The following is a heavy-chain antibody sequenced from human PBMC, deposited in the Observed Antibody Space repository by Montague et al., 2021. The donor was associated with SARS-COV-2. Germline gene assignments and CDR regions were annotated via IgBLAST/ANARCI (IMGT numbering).Heavy chain of an antibody. D-gene: IGHD3-22*01. CDR1: GGSITNNVDY. CDR2: IYCTGNT. J-gene: IGHJ3*01. V-gene: IGHV4-39*02. CDR3: ARLKRYFDSSGSSSAFDF. Sequence: SETLSLTCTVSGGSITNNVDYWALIHPPPGKGLWWVGIIYCTGNTYYNKSLQSRLTISVVTSKNHFTLKLRSVTAAATAVYYCARLKRYFDSSGSSSAFDFWGQGTKVTVSS.